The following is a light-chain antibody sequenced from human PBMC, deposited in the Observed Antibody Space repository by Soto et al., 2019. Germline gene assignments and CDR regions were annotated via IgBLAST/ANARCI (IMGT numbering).Light chain of an antibody. CDR2: EVV. V-gene: IGLV2-8*01. CDR1: SSGVGGYNY. CDR3: SSHGGSGV. Sequence: QSVLTQPPSASGSPGQSVAISCTGTSSGVGGYNYVSWYQQHPGKAPKLIIYEVVKRPSGVPDRFSGSKSGNTASLTVSGLQPEDEADYYCSSHGGSGVFGGGTKVTVL. J-gene: IGLJ3*02.